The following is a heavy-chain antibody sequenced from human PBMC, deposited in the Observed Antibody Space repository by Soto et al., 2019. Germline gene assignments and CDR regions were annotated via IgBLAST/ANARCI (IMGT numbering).Heavy chain of an antibody. CDR3: ARGYCSSTICYIWDNWFDP. V-gene: IGHV4-4*02. Sequence: PSETLSLTCTVSGGSMSSSNWWNWVRQSPGKGLEWIGEAHHSGRTNYNPSLKSRVTISVDKSKNHFSLKLSSVTAADTAVYYCARGYCSSTICYIWDNWFDPWGQGTLVTVSS. CDR2: AHHSGRT. CDR1: GGSMSSSNW. D-gene: IGHD2-2*02. J-gene: IGHJ5*02.